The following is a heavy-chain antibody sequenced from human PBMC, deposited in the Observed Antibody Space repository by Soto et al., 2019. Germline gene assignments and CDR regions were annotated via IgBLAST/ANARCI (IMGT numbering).Heavy chain of an antibody. CDR3: ARDVGSGSYYSSYYYGMDV. CDR2: IYYSGST. J-gene: IGHJ6*02. Sequence: SETLSLTCTVSGGSISSYYWSWIRQPPGKGLEWIGYIYYSGSTNYNPSLKSRVTISVDTSKNQFSLKLSSVTAADTAAYYCARDVGSGSYYSSYYYGMDVWGQGTTVTVSS. V-gene: IGHV4-59*01. CDR1: GGSISSYY. D-gene: IGHD3-10*01.